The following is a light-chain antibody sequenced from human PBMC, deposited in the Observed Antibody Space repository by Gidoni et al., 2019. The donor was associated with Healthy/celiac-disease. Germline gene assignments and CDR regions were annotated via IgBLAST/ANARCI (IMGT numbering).Light chain of an antibody. V-gene: IGKV1-39*01. Sequence: DIQMTQSPSSLSASVGDRVTITCRASQSISSYLNWYQQKPGKAPKLLIYAASSLQSGVPSRFSGSGSGTDFTLTISSLQPEDFATSSCQQSYSTPRPFGQGTKVEIK. J-gene: IGKJ1*01. CDR3: QQSYSTPRP. CDR2: AAS. CDR1: QSISSY.